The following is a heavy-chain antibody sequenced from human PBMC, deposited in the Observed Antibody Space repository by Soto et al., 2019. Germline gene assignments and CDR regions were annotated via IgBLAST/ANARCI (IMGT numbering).Heavy chain of an antibody. CDR3: ARELHSTTEGH. CDR1: GLIFSGHS. V-gene: IGHV3-21*06. Sequence: DVHLVESGGGLVKPGGSLRLSCVASGLIFSGHSFSWVRQAPGKGLEWVSSISIVPKSRYYAASVKGRFTISRDNATNTMYLEMDSLRAEDTAGYFCARELHSTTEGHWGKGTLGSVS. D-gene: IGHD2-2*01. J-gene: IGHJ4*02. CDR2: ISIVPKSR.